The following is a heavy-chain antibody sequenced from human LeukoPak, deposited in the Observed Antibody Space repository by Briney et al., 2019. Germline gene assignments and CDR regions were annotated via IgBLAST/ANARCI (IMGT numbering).Heavy chain of an antibody. CDR3: ARLAVAGKSALNWFDP. CDR1: GFAFRNYG. Sequence: GGSLRLSCAASGFAFRNYGMHWVRQAPGKGLEWVAVISYDGSNKYYADSVKGRFTISRDNSKNTLYLQMNSLRAEDTAVYYCARLAVAGKSALNWFDPWGQGTLVTVSS. V-gene: IGHV3-30*03. CDR2: ISYDGSNK. D-gene: IGHD6-19*01. J-gene: IGHJ5*02.